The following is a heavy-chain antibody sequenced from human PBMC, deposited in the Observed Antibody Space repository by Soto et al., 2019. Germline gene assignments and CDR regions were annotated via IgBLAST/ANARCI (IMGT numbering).Heavy chain of an antibody. V-gene: IGHV1-8*01. CDR1: GYTFTSYD. CDR3: ARVRYSSGWYPQIFDY. D-gene: IGHD6-19*01. J-gene: IGHJ4*02. CDR2: MNPNSGNT. Sequence: QVQLVQSRAEVKKPGASVKVSCKASGYTFTSYDINWVRQATGQGLEWMGWMNPNSGNTGYAQKFQGRVTMTRNTSISTAYMELSSLRSEDTAVYYCARVRYSSGWYPQIFDYWGQGTLVTVSS.